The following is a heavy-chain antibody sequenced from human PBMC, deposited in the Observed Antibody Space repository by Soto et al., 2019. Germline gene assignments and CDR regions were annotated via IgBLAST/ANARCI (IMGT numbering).Heavy chain of an antibody. CDR3: ARRARPDFYYMNI. D-gene: IGHD6-6*01. J-gene: IGHJ6*03. CDR1: GFTLSGYA. Sequence: EVQLAESGGGLAQPGGSLRLSCAASGFTLSGYAMDWVRQAPGKGLEYVSGISSNGVGTYYANSVQGRFTISRDNSKKTVYFQMCSPGPEEMAVYYCARRARPDFYYMNIWGKGTTVTVSS. CDR2: ISSNGVGT. V-gene: IGHV3-64*01.